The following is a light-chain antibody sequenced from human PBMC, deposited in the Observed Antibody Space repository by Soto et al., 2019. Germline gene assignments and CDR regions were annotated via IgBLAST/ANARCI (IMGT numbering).Light chain of an antibody. V-gene: IGKV3-15*01. CDR2: AAS. Sequence: EIVMTQSPGTLSVSPGERATLSCRASQTIDTNLAWYQQKPGQAPRLLIFAASTRATGIPARLSGSGSGTEFSLTITSLQSEDFALYYCQQYNNRPPWTFGQGTKVDIK. CDR3: QQYNNRPPWT. J-gene: IGKJ1*01. CDR1: QTIDTN.